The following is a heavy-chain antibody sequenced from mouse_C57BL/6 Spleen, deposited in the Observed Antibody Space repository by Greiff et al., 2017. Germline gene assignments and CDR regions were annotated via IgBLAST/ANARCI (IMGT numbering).Heavy chain of an antibody. CDR3: AGVITTVVAPSGFDY. Sequence: VQLQQSGAELMKPGASVKLSCKATGYTFTGYWIEWVKQRPGHGLAWIGEILPGSGSTNYNEKFKGKATFTADTSSNTAYMQLSSLTTEDSAIYYWAGVITTVVAPSGFDYWGQGTTLTVSS. D-gene: IGHD1-1*01. V-gene: IGHV1-9*01. J-gene: IGHJ2*01. CDR1: GYTFTGYW. CDR2: ILPGSGST.